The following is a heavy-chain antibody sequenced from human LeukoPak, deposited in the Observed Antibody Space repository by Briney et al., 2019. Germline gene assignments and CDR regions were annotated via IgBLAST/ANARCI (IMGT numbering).Heavy chain of an antibody. V-gene: IGHV3-30*18. CDR1: GFTFSSYG. D-gene: IGHD4-17*01. CDR3: AKDLVGTSVTTWVY. CDR2: ISYDGSDK. J-gene: IGHJ4*02. Sequence: PGGSLRLSCAASGFTFSSYGMHWVRQAPGKGLEWVAVISYDGSDKYYADSVKGRFTISRDNSRNTLYLQMNSLRAEDTAIYYCAKDLVGTSVTTWVYWGQGTLVTVSS.